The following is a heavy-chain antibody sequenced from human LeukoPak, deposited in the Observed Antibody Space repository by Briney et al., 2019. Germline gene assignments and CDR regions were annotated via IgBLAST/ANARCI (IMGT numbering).Heavy chain of an antibody. CDR2: FDPEVGDT. V-gene: IGHV1-24*01. CDR3: AARAGGSSWYVWLDP. D-gene: IGHD6-13*01. CDR1: GYTLTELS. J-gene: IGHJ5*02. Sequence: SVKVSCKVSGYTLTELSMHWVGQAPGQGLEGMGGFDPEVGDTIYAQKFQGRVTMTEDTSTDTAYMELGSLRSEDTAVYYCAARAGGSSWYVWLDPWGQATLVTVSS.